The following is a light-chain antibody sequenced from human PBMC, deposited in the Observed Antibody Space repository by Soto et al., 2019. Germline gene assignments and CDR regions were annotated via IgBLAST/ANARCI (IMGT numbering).Light chain of an antibody. CDR2: DAS. Sequence: EIILTQSPATLSLSPGERATLSCGASQSVSSSYVAWYQHRPGLAPRLLIHDASSRATGIPDRFSGTKSGTVFTLTIRRLEPEDAAVYYCQQYGSAPITFGQGTRLEI. CDR1: QSVSSSY. CDR3: QQYGSAPIT. V-gene: IGKV3D-20*01. J-gene: IGKJ5*01.